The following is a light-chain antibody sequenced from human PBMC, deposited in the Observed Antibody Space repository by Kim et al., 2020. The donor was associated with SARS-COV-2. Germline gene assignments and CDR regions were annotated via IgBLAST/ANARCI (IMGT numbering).Light chain of an antibody. CDR3: QQYENSPWT. CDR1: QSVSSSY. J-gene: IGKJ1*01. CDR2: GAS. Sequence: EIVLTQSPGTLSLSPGERATLSCRASQSVSSSYLAWYHQKPGQAPRLLIYGASSRATGIPDRFSGSGSGTDFTLTISRLEPEDCAVYYCQQYENSPWTFGQGTKVDIK. V-gene: IGKV3-20*01.